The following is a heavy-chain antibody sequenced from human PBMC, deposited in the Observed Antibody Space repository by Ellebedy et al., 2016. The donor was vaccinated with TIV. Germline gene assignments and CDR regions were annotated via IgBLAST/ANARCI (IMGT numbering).Heavy chain of an antibody. CDR1: GFAFSYYT. CDR2: LYSAGTS. Sequence: GGSLRLSCAASGFAFSYYTMNWVRQAPGKGLEWVSALYSAGTSFYADSVKGRFTISRDNSQNTLYLQMNSLRVEDTAVYYCAGKGDGIEYFQHWGQGTLVTASS. J-gene: IGHJ1*01. CDR3: AGKGDGIEYFQH. D-gene: IGHD3-10*01. V-gene: IGHV3-53*01.